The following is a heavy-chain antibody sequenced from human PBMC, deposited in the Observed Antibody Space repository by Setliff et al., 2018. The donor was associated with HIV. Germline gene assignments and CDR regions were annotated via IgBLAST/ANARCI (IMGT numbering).Heavy chain of an antibody. J-gene: IGHJ4*02. D-gene: IGHD3-3*01. V-gene: IGHV1-2*06. Sequence: GASVKVSCKASGYTFTGYYMHWVRQAPGQGLEWMGRINPNSGGTNYAQKFQGRVTMTRDTSISTAYMELSRLRSDDTAVYYCARGIISYDFWSGYYTDFDYWGQGTLVTVSS. CDR3: ARGIISYDFWSGYYTDFDY. CDR2: INPNSGGT. CDR1: GYTFTGYY.